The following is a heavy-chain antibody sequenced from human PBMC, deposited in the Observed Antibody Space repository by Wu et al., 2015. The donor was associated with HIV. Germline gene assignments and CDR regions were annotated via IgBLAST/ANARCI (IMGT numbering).Heavy chain of an antibody. CDR3: AREAIYYDSSGYSSYYFDY. V-gene: IGHV1-69*13. Sequence: QVQLVQSGAEVKKPGSSVKVSCKASGGTFSSYAISWVRQAPGQGLEWMGRIIPIFGTANYAQKFQGRVTITADESTSTAYMELSSLRSEDTAVYYCAREAIYYDSSGYSSYYFDYWGQGNAGHRLL. D-gene: IGHD3-22*01. CDR2: IIPIFGTA. J-gene: IGHJ4*02. CDR1: GGTFSSYA.